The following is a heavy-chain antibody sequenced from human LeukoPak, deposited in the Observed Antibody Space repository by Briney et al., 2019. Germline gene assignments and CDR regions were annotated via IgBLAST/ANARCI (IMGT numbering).Heavy chain of an antibody. D-gene: IGHD6-13*01. J-gene: IGHJ5*02. V-gene: IGHV3-23*01. CDR3: AKAGFSSSWSKPDNWFDP. CDR1: GFTFSSYG. Sequence: GSLRLSCAASGFTFSSYGMSWVRQAPGKGLEWVSAISGSGGYTYYADSVKGRFTISRDNSKNTLYLQMNSLRAEDTAVYYCAKAGFSSSWSKPDNWFDPWGQGTLVTVSS. CDR2: ISGSGGYT.